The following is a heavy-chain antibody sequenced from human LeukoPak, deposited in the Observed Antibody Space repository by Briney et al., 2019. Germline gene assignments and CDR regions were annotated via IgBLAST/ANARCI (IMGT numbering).Heavy chain of an antibody. J-gene: IGHJ4*02. Sequence: GGSLRLSCAASGFTFSSYVMNWVRQAPGKGLEWVSGISDSGGSTYYADSVKGRFTISRDNSKNTLYLQMNSLRAEDTAVYYCAKFPGRAADYWGQGTLVTVSS. CDR2: ISDSGGST. CDR3: AKFPGRAADY. V-gene: IGHV3-23*01. CDR1: GFTFSSYV.